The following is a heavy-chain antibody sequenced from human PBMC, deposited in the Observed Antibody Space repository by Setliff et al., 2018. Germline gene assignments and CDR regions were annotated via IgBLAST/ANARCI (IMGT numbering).Heavy chain of an antibody. J-gene: IGHJ4*02. CDR2: ISGDGMTS. CDR3: FGAGTCSY. Sequence: PGGSLRLSCAASGFDFSYYYMSWVRQAPGKGLEWLSKISGDGMTSYYADSVRGRFIISRDNAKDALYLQMNSLRAEDTALYYCFGAGTCSYWGQGTLVTVSS. D-gene: IGHD3-10*01. V-gene: IGHV3-11*04. CDR1: GFDFSYYY.